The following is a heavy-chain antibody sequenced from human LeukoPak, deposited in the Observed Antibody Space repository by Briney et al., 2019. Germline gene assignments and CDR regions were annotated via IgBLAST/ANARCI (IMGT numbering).Heavy chain of an antibody. D-gene: IGHD3-10*01. CDR2: VHPDGSRT. Sequence: GGTLRLSCAASGFTFSSYWMHWVRQAPGKGLLWVSRVHPDGSRTTYADSGKGRFTMSRDNAKNTLYLQMNSLRVDDTAVYYCVRDSSFRGAENRAFDFWGQGTLVTVSS. CDR1: GFTFSSYW. J-gene: IGHJ4*02. CDR3: VRDSSFRGAENRAFDF. V-gene: IGHV3-74*03.